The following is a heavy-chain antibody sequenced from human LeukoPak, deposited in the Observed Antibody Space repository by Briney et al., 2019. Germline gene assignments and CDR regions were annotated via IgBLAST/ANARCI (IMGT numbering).Heavy chain of an antibody. CDR2: ISNSGTAI. CDR3: ARAGYSMDTEYFQH. CDR1: GFTFSSYE. Sequence: GGSLRLSCAASGFTFSSYEMNWVRQAPGKGLEWVSYISNSGTAIYYADSVKGRFTISRDNAKSSLYLQINSLRAEDTAVYYCARAGYSMDTEYFQHWGQGTLVTVPS. D-gene: IGHD5-18*01. V-gene: IGHV3-48*03. J-gene: IGHJ1*01.